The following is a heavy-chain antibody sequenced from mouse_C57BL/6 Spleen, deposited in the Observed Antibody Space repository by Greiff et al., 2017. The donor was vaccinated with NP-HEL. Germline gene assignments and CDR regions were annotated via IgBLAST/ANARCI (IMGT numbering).Heavy chain of an antibody. CDR2: IDPSDSYT. J-gene: IGHJ4*01. CDR3: ARSYGNRGYYYAMDY. CDR1: GYTFTSYW. V-gene: IGHV1-69*01. D-gene: IGHD2-1*01. Sequence: QVQLQQPGAELVMPGASVKLSCKASGYTFTSYWMHWVKQRPGQGLEWIGEIDPSDSYTNYNQKFKGKSTLTVDKSSSTAYMQLSSLTSEDSAVYYCARSYGNRGYYYAMDYWGQGTSVTVSS.